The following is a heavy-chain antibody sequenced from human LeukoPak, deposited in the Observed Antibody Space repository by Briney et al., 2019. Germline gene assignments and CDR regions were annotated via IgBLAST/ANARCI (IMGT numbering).Heavy chain of an antibody. CDR2: FNREDDEA. Sequence: VSVKVSCNISGYTLTDFSMHWVRQAPGKGLEWMGGFNREDDEAIYAPHFQGRVTVTEDTSTDTAYMGLSSLRSEDTAVYYCATLDSYYDNSGRPLVPDWGQGTLVTVSS. V-gene: IGHV1-24*01. CDR3: ATLDSYYDNSGRPLVPD. D-gene: IGHD3-22*01. J-gene: IGHJ4*02. CDR1: GYTLTDFS.